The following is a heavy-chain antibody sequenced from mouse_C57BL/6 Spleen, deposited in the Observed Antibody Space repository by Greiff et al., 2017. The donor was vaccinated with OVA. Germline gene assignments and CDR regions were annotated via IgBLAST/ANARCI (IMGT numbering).Heavy chain of an antibody. CDR2: IYPRDGST. CDR3: TRGDLGRGYFDY. J-gene: IGHJ2*01. Sequence: QVQLQQSDAELVKPGASVKISCKASGYTFTDYTIHWMKQRPEQGLEWIGYIYPRDGSTKYNEKFKGKATLTADKSSSTAYMQLNSLTSEDSAVYVCTRGDLGRGYFDYWGQGTTLTVSS. V-gene: IGHV1-78*01. D-gene: IGHD4-1*01. CDR1: GYTFTDYT.